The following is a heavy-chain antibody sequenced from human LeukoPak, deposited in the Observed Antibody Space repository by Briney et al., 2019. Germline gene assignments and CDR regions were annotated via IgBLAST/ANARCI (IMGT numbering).Heavy chain of an antibody. J-gene: IGHJ4*02. D-gene: IGHD3-3*01. V-gene: IGHV5-51*01. Sequence: GESLKISCKGSGYSFTSYWIGWVRQLPGKGLEWMGIIYPGDSDTRYSPSFQGQVTISADKSISTAYLQWSSLKASDTAMYYCARINDFWSGYYIYFDYWGQGTLVTVSS. CDR1: GYSFTSYW. CDR2: IYPGDSDT. CDR3: ARINDFWSGYYIYFDY.